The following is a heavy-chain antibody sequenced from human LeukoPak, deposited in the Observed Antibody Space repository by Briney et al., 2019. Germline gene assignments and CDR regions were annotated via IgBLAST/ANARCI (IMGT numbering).Heavy chain of an antibody. Sequence: GGSLRLSCAASGFTFSSYSMNWVRQAPGKGLEWVSSISSSSSYIYYADSVKGRFTISRDNAKNSLYLQMNSLRAEDTAVYYCARVPSSGWFPLDYWGQGTLATVSS. CDR1: GFTFSSYS. V-gene: IGHV3-21*01. D-gene: IGHD6-19*01. J-gene: IGHJ4*02. CDR3: ARVPSSGWFPLDY. CDR2: ISSSSSYI.